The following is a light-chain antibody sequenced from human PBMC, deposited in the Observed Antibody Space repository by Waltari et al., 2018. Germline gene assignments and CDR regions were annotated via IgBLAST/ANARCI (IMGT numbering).Light chain of an antibody. CDR1: SSDVGSYNL. CDR3: CSYAGSSTSYV. V-gene: IGLV2-23*02. J-gene: IGLJ1*01. CDR2: EVS. Sequence: QSALTQPPSASGSPGQSITISCTGTSSDVGSYNLVSWYQQHPGKAPKLMIYEVSKRPSGVSNRFSGSKSGNTASLTISGLQAEDEADYYCCSYAGSSTSYVFGTGTKVTVL.